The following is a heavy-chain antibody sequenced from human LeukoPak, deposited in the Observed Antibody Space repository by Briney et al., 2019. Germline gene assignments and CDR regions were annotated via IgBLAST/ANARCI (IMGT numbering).Heavy chain of an antibody. CDR2: INPSGGST. CDR1: GYTFTSYY. V-gene: IGHV1-46*01. J-gene: IGHJ6*02. D-gene: IGHD1-7*01. CDR3: AREDGTIHYYYYGMDV. Sequence: ASVKVSCKASGYTFTSYYIHWVRQAPGQGLEWMGIINPSGGSTSYAQRFQGRVTTTRDTSTSTVYMELSSLRSEDTAVYYCAREDGTIHYYYYGMDVWGQGTTVTVSS.